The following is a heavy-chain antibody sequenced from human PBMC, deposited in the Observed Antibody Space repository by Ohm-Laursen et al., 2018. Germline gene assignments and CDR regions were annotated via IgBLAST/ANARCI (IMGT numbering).Heavy chain of an antibody. CDR1: GYTFTTYY. CDR3: AKVYYCSGGSCYSWELTNGFDI. D-gene: IGHD2-15*01. V-gene: IGHV1-46*01. J-gene: IGHJ3*02. Sequence: ASVKVSCKASGYTFTTYYMHWVRQAPGQGPEWMGIINPNDGGTTYSQKLQGRVTLTRDTSTGTFYMELNSLRAEDTAVYYCAKVYYCSGGSCYSWELTNGFDIWGQGTMVTVSS. CDR2: INPNDGGT.